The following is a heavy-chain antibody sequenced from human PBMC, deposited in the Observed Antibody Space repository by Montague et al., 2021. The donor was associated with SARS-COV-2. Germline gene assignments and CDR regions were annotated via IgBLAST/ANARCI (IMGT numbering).Heavy chain of an antibody. D-gene: IGHD1-1*01. V-gene: IGHV2-5*02. CDR1: GFSLTTSGVG. CDR3: AHTVGTSVAYFCY. Sequence: PALVKPTQTLTLTCTFSGFSLTTSGVGVAWIRQPPGKALEWLALIYWDEDAHYNPALQSRLTITKDTSRDQVVLTMANVDPADTGTYYCAHTVGTSVAYFCYWGQGSLVTVSS. CDR2: IYWDEDA. J-gene: IGHJ4*02.